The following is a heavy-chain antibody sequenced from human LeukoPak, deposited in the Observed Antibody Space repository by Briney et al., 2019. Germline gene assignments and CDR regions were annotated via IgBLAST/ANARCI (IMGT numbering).Heavy chain of an antibody. CDR3: AKRDVVGYCSGGNCYPFDY. V-gene: IGHV3-30*02. D-gene: IGHD2-15*01. CDR1: GFTLSSYG. J-gene: IGHJ4*02. Sequence: GGSLRLSCAASGFTLSSYGMHWVRQAPGKGLEWVAFIRYDGSNKYYADSVKGRFTISRDNSKNTLYLQMNSLRAEDTAVYYCAKRDVVGYCSGGNCYPFDYWGQGTLVTVSS. CDR2: IRYDGSNK.